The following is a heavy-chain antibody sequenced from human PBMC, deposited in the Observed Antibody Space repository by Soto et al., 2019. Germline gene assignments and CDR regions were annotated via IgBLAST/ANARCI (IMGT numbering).Heavy chain of an antibody. Sequence: QVHLVQSGAAVKKPGASVKVSCKGSGYAFTTYGITWVRQAPGQGLEWMGWISAHNGNTNYAQKLQGRVPVTRDTSTSTAYMELSSLRSDDTAVYYCARGRYGDYWGQGALVTVSS. D-gene: IGHD1-1*01. CDR2: ISAHNGNT. J-gene: IGHJ4*02. V-gene: IGHV1-18*01. CDR3: ARGRYGDY. CDR1: GYAFTTYG.